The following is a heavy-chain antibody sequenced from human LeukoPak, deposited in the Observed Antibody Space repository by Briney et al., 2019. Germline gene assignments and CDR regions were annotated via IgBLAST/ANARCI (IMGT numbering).Heavy chain of an antibody. CDR2: ISSSSSYI. V-gene: IGHV3-21*01. D-gene: IGHD1-1*01. CDR1: GFTFSSYS. CDR3: ARDPQRGAGNRIHWFDP. J-gene: IGHJ5*02. Sequence: GGSLRLSCAASGFTFSSYSMNWVRQAPGKGLEWVSYISSSSSYIYYADSVKGRFTISRDNAKNSLYLQMNSLRAEDTAVYYCARDPQRGAGNRIHWFDPWGQGTLVTVSS.